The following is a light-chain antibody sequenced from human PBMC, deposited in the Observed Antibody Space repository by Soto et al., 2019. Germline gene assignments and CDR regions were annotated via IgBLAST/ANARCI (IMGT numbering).Light chain of an antibody. V-gene: IGLV2-14*03. Sequence: QSVLTQPASVSGSPGQSITISCTGTSSDVGGYDYVSWYQQQPGKAPKLMIYDVNNRASGVSGRFSGSKSGTTASLTISGRQAEDEANYYCTASTPGGAFVVFGGGTKLTVL. CDR1: SSDVGGYDY. CDR3: TASTPGGAFVV. J-gene: IGLJ2*01. CDR2: DVN.